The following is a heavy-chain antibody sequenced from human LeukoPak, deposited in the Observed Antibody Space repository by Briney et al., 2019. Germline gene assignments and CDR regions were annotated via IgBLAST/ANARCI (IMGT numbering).Heavy chain of an antibody. CDR3: ARDLRTPSDTNIAIDY. CDR1: GFTFSSYW. J-gene: IGHJ4*02. D-gene: IGHD4-23*01. Sequence: PGGSLRLSCAASGFTFSSYWMHWVRQGPGKGLVWVSRINNDGRSANYADSVKGRFTISRDNAKNTLYLQMNSLRAEDTAVYYCARDLRTPSDTNIAIDYWGQGTLVTISS. CDR2: INNDGRSA. V-gene: IGHV3-74*01.